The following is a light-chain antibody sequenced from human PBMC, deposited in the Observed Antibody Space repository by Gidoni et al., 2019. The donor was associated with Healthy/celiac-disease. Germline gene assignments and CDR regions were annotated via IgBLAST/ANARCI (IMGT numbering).Light chain of an antibody. CDR3: QQYYSTPLT. CDR2: WAS. CDR1: QSVLYSSNNKNY. J-gene: IGKJ4*01. V-gene: IGKV4-1*01. Sequence: DSVMTQSPDSLAVSLGERATINCKSSQSVLYSSNNKNYLAWYQQKPGQPPKLLIYWASTRESGVPDRFSGSGSGTDFTLTISSLQAEDVALYYCQQYYSTPLTFGGGTKVEIK.